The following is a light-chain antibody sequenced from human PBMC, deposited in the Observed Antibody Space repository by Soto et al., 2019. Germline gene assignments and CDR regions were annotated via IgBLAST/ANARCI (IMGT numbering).Light chain of an antibody. V-gene: IGKV1-39*01. CDR3: QQSYSTWWT. J-gene: IGKJ1*01. CDR1: QSISSY. Sequence: DIQMTQSPSSLSASVGDRITITCRASQSISSYLNWYQQKPGKAPNLLIYAASSLQSGVPSRFSGSGSGTDFTLTISSLQPEDFATYYCQQSYSTWWTFGQGTKVEMK. CDR2: AAS.